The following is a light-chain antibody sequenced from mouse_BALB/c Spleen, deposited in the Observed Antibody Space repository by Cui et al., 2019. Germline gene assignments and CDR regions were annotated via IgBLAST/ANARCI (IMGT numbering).Light chain of an antibody. CDR1: SSVSY. Sequence: QIVLTQSPAIMSPSLGEEITLTCSASSSVSYMHWYQQKSGTSPKLLIYSTSNLASGVPSRFSGSGSGTFYSLTISSVEAEDAADYYCHQWSSYHTFGGGTKLEI. V-gene: IGKV4-80*01. CDR3: HQWSSYHT. CDR2: STS. J-gene: IGKJ2*01.